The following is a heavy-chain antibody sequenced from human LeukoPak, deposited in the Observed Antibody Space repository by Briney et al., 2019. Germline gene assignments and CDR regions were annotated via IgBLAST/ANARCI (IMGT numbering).Heavy chain of an antibody. Sequence: SETLSLTCTVSGGSISSYYWSWIRQPPGKGLEWIGYIYYSGSTNCNPSLKSRVTISVDTSKNQFSLKLSSVTAADTAVYYCARHLGGYSSSWYYPEFDYWGQGTLVTVSS. CDR3: ARHLGGYSSSWYYPEFDY. CDR1: GGSISSYY. V-gene: IGHV4-59*08. J-gene: IGHJ4*02. D-gene: IGHD6-13*01. CDR2: IYYSGST.